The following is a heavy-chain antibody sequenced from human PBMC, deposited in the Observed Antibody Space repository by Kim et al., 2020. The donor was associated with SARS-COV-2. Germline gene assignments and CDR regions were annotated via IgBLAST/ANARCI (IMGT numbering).Heavy chain of an antibody. D-gene: IGHD3-9*01. Sequence: GGSLRLSCAASGFAFSTYGMHWVRQAPGQGLEWVAVISYDGTNYFYPASVTGRFTISRDNYKNTLYLQMSRLRAEDSATYYCARDFDFDYHRRGHYFYYGMDIWGQGTTVTVSS. CDR1: GFAFSTYG. J-gene: IGHJ6*02. CDR2: ISYDGTNY. CDR3: ARDFDFDYHRRGHYFYYGMDI. V-gene: IGHV3-30*03.